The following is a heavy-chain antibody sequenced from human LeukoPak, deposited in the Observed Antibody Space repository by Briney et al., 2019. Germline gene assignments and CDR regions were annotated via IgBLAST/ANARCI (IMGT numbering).Heavy chain of an antibody. D-gene: IGHD3-10*01. CDR1: GGSISSYY. V-gene: IGHV4-4*07. J-gene: IGHJ5*02. CDR3: ARDCRITMVRGVIGWFDP. CDR2: IYTSGST. Sequence: SETLSLTCTVSGGSISSYYWSWIRQPAGKGLEWIGRIYTSGSTNYNPSLKSRVTMSVDTSKNQFSLKLSSVTAADTAVYYCARDCRITMVRGVIGWFDPWGQGTLVTVS.